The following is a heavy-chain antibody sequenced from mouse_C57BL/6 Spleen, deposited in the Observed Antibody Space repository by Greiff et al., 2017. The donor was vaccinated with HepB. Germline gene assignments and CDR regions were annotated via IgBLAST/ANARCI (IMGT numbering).Heavy chain of an antibody. CDR2: IWSGGST. CDR1: GFSFTSYG. D-gene: IGHD4-1*01. V-gene: IGHV2-2*01. Sequence: QVQLKQSGPGLVQPSQCLSITCTVSGFSFTSYGVHWVRQSPGKGLEWLGVIWSGGSTDYNAAFISRLSISKDNSKSQVFFKMNSLQADDTAIYYCARNRGNWEGDYFDYWGQGTTLTVSS. CDR3: ARNRGNWEGDYFDY. J-gene: IGHJ2*01.